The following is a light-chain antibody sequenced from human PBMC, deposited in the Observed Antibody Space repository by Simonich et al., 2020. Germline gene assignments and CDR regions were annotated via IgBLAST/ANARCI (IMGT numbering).Light chain of an antibody. J-gene: IGKJ3*01. CDR3: QQLNSYPF. Sequence: DIQLTQSPSFLSASVGDRVTITCRASQVISSYLAWYQQKPGQAPKLLFYAASTLQSGVPSRFSGSGSGTEFTLTISSLQPEDFATYYCQQLNSYPFFGPGTKVDIK. CDR2: AAS. V-gene: IGKV1-9*01. CDR1: QVISSY.